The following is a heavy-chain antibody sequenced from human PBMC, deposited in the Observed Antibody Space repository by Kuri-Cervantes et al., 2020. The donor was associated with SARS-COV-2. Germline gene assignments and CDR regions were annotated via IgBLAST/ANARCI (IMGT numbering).Heavy chain of an antibody. D-gene: IGHD1-1*01. CDR1: GGSISSYY. CDR3: ARQTRNTIRTSLGY. V-gene: IGHV4-4*07. J-gene: IGHJ4*02. CDR2: IYTSGSA. Sequence: GSLRLSCTVSGGSISSYYWSWIRQPAGKGLEWIGRIYTSGSANYNPSLKSRVTMSVDTPKNQFSLKLSSVTAADTAVYYCARQTRNTIRTSLGYWGQGTLVTVSS.